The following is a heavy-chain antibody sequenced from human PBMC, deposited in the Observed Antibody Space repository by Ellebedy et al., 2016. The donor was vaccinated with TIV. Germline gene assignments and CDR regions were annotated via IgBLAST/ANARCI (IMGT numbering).Heavy chain of an antibody. CDR1: GGTFSSYD. CDR2: IIPIFGTA. J-gene: IGHJ6*02. CDR3: ARGAYYDFWSGYWTSYYYYGMDV. V-gene: IGHV1-69*06. Sequence: SVKVSCXASGGTFSSYDISWVRQAPGQGLEWMGGIIPIFGTANYAQKFQGRVTITADKSTSTAYMELSSLRSEDTAVYYCARGAYYDFWSGYWTSYYYYGMDVWGQGTTVTVSS. D-gene: IGHD3-3*01.